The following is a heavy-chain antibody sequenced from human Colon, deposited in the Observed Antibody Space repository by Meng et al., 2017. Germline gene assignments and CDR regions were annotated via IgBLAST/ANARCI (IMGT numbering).Heavy chain of an antibody. Sequence: SGPTLVTPTQTLIMTCTFSGFSLSTNPMRGSWFRQPPGKALEWLARIDWDDDKFYSRSLRSKLTISKDTSKNQVVLKMTNVDPMDTATYYCARTFHTSSYHFDYWGQGTLVTVSS. J-gene: IGHJ4*02. D-gene: IGHD6-6*01. V-gene: IGHV2-70*04. CDR1: GFSLSTNPMR. CDR2: IDWDDDK. CDR3: ARTFHTSSYHFDY.